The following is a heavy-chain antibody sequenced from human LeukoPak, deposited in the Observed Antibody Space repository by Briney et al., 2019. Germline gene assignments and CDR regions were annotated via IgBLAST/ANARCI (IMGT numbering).Heavy chain of an antibody. V-gene: IGHV3-74*01. Sequence: PGGPLRLSCAASGFTFSSYWMHWVRQAPGKGLVWVSRINSDGSRTSYADSVKGRFTISRDNAKNTLYLQMNSLRAEDTAVYYCARDHQGMIDHDDAFDIWGQGTMVTVSS. CDR3: ARDHQGMIDHDDAFDI. J-gene: IGHJ3*02. CDR2: INSDGSRT. D-gene: IGHD3-22*01. CDR1: GFTFSSYW.